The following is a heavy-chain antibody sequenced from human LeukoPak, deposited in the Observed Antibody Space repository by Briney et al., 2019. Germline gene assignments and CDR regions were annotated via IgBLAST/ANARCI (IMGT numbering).Heavy chain of an antibody. CDR1: GFTFSDYY. Sequence: GSLRLSCAASGFTFSDYYMSWIRQAPGKGLEWLSYISSSGSTIFYADSVRGRFTISRDNAKSSLFLEMNSLRAEDTAVYYCAREYCNTYSCFSIVDYWGQGTLVTVSS. V-gene: IGHV3-11*04. J-gene: IGHJ4*02. CDR3: AREYCNTYSCFSIVDY. CDR2: ISSSGSTI. D-gene: IGHD2/OR15-2a*01.